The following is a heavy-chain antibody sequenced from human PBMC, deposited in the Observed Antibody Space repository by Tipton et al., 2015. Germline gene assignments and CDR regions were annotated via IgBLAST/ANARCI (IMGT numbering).Heavy chain of an antibody. D-gene: IGHD3-3*01. Sequence: QLVQSGAEVRKPGESLKISCKGFAYTFTTNWIGWVRQMPGKGLEWMGLINPGDSDTRYSPSFQGRVTISADKSISTAYLQWSSLKASDTAIYYCVRSSESWSHPEYWGQGTLVTVSS. V-gene: IGHV5-51*01. CDR1: AYTFTTNW. CDR3: VRSSESWSHPEY. CDR2: INPGDSDT. J-gene: IGHJ4*02.